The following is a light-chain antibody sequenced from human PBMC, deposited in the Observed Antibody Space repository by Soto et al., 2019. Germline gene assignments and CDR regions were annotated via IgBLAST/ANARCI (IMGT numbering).Light chain of an antibody. CDR2: SNS. CDR3: AAWDDSLSGHVV. CDR1: SSNIGSTT. V-gene: IGLV1-44*01. J-gene: IGLJ2*01. Sequence: QSVLTQPPSASGAPGQGVTISCSGTSSNIGSTTVNWYQQVPGTAPKLLIHSNSQRPSGVPDRFSGSRSGTSASLAISGLQSDDEADYYCAAWDDSLSGHVVFGGGTKVTVL.